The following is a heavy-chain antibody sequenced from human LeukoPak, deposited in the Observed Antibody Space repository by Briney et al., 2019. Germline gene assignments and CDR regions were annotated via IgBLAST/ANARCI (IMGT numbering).Heavy chain of an antibody. CDR2: ISWNSGSV. Sequence: GMSLRLSCAASGVTFDDYAMHWVRQDPGKGLEWVSGISWNSGSVGYADSVKGRFTISRDNAKNSLYLQMNSLRAEDTALYYCAKASRIPLLWFGEASNGMDVWGQGTTVTVSS. D-gene: IGHD3-10*01. CDR3: AKASRIPLLWFGEASNGMDV. CDR1: GVTFDDYA. J-gene: IGHJ6*02. V-gene: IGHV3-9*01.